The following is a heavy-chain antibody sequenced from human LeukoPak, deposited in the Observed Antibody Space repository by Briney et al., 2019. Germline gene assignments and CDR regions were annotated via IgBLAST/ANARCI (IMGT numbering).Heavy chain of an antibody. CDR2: IYYSGTT. Sequence: PSQTLSLTCTVSGASISSGGYYWSWIRQHPEKGLEWIGYIYYSGTTYYNPSLKSRVTISVDTSKNQFSLKLSSVTAADTAVYYCARAEYIVATITSFDYWGQGTLVTVSS. J-gene: IGHJ4*02. CDR1: GASISSGGYY. D-gene: IGHD5-12*01. V-gene: IGHV4-31*03. CDR3: ARAEYIVATITSFDY.